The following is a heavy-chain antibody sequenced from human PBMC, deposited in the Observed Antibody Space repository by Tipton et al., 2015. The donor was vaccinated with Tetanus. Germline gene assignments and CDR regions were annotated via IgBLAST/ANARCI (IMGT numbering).Heavy chain of an antibody. CDR3: ARDQGGGRVVRLNWFDP. CDR2: INEGGST. Sequence: GLVKPSETLSLTCAVSGGSLSDYYWSWIRQSPGKGLEWIGEINEGGSTNYNPSLKSRVSMSVDTSKNQLFLNLTSLTAADTAVYYCARDQGGGRVVRLNWFDPWGQGTLVTVSS. V-gene: IGHV4-34*09. CDR1: GGSLSDYY. J-gene: IGHJ5*02. D-gene: IGHD6-6*01.